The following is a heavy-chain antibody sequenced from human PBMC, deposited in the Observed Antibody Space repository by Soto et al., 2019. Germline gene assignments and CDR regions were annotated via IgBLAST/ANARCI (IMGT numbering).Heavy chain of an antibody. D-gene: IGHD3-10*01. CDR2: ISGSGGST. Sequence: GGSLRLSCAASGFTFSSYAMSWVRQAPGKGLEWVSAISGSGGSTYYADSVKGRFTISRDNSKNTLYLQMNSLRAEDTAVYYCAMPRWFGELWYYYYYMDVWGKGTTVTVSS. V-gene: IGHV3-23*01. CDR3: AMPRWFGELWYYYYYMDV. CDR1: GFTFSSYA. J-gene: IGHJ6*03.